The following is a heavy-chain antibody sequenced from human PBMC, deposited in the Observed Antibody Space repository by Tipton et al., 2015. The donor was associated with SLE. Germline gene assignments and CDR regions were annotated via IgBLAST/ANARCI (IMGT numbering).Heavy chain of an antibody. CDR1: GGSISSGGYY. Sequence: TLSLTCTVSGGSISSGGYYWSWIRQHPGKGLEWIGYIFYGGSTYYNPSLKSRVSMSVDTSKSQFSLKLTSVTAADTAVYYCAGVSRDAFEIWGQGTMVTVSS. CDR2: IFYGGST. D-gene: IGHD5/OR15-5a*01. CDR3: AGVSRDAFEI. J-gene: IGHJ3*02. V-gene: IGHV4-31*03.